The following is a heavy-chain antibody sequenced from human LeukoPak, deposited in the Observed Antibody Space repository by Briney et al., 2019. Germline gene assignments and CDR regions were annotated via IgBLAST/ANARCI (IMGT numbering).Heavy chain of an antibody. D-gene: IGHD3-10*02. Sequence: PGGSLRLSCAASGFTFRLYGMSWVRQAPGKGLEWVSTISGSGTTPYYTGSVKGRFTISRDNSKNTLYLQMNSLRAEDTAVYYCAELGITMIGGVWGKGATVTISS. CDR2: ISGSGTTP. V-gene: IGHV3-23*01. J-gene: IGHJ6*04. CDR1: GFTFRLYG. CDR3: AELGITMIGGV.